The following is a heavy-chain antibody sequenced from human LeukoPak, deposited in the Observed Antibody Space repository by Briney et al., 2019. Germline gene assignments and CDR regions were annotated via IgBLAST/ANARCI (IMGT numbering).Heavy chain of an antibody. D-gene: IGHD6-13*01. J-gene: IGHJ4*02. CDR1: GGSFSGYY. CDR3: ARVRGSGSWYPYFDY. Sequence: SETLSLTCAVYGGSFSGYYWSWIRQPPGKGLEWIGEINHSGSTNYNPSLKSRVTISVDTSKNHFSLKLSSVTAADTAVYYCARVRGSGSWYPYFDYWGQGTLVTVSS. V-gene: IGHV4-34*01. CDR2: INHSGST.